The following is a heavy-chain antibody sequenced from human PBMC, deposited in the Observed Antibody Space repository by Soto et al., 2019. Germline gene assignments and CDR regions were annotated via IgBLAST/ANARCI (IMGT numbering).Heavy chain of an antibody. J-gene: IGHJ6*02. CDR2: INPNSGDT. V-gene: IGHV1-2*02. Sequence: ASVKVSCKASGYTSIGYYIHWVRQAPGQGLEWMGWINPNSGDTDYAQNFQGRVTMTRDTSISTGYMELSRLRSDDTAMYYCAREDYRSVYSTGMDVWGQGTTVTVSS. CDR1: GYTSIGYY. CDR3: AREDYRSVYSTGMDV. D-gene: IGHD3-3*01.